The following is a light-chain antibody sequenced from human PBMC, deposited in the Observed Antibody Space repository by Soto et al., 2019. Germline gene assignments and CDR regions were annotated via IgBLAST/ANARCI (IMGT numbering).Light chain of an antibody. V-gene: IGKV1-6*01. CDR3: LQDFNYPYT. J-gene: IGKJ2*01. CDR2: AAS. Sequence: AVQVTQSPSSLSASVGDRVTTTCRASQAISNDLGWYQQQPGRAPKLLIYAASTLQSGVPSRFRGSGSGTDFSLTISSLQPEDFATYYCLQDFNYPYTFGQGTKVDIK. CDR1: QAISND.